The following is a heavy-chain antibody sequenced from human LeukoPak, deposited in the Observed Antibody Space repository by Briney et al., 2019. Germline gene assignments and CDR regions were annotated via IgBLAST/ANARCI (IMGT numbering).Heavy chain of an antibody. CDR3: ARQYYHDSSAYYFAPDY. CDR2: IIPIFGTT. Sequence: ASVKVSCKTPGGTFSRYAISWVRQAPGQGLEWMGEIIPIFGTTNYAQKFQGRVTMTRDTSTSTVYMELSSLRSEDTAVYYCARQYYHDSSAYYFAPDYWGQGTLVTVSS. D-gene: IGHD3-22*01. V-gene: IGHV1-69*05. J-gene: IGHJ4*02. CDR1: GGTFSRYA.